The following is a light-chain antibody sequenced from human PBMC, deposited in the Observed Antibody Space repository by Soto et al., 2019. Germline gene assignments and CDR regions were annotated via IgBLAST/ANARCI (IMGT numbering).Light chain of an antibody. CDR1: QSVSSY. CDR3: QQRSNWPPLT. V-gene: IGKV3-11*01. J-gene: IGKJ4*01. CDR2: DAS. Sequence: EIVLTQSPATLSLSPGERATLSCRASQSVSSYLAWYQQKHGQAPRLLIYDASNRATGIPARFSGSGSGTEFTLTISSLQPEDFLVYYCQQRSNWPPLTFGGGTKVEIK.